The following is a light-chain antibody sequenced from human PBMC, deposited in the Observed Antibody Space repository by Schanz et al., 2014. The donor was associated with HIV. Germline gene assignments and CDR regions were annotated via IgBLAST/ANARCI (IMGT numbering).Light chain of an antibody. CDR2: EVS. V-gene: IGLV2-14*02. CDR1: STDVGSYNL. CDR3: SSYTSNNTVL. J-gene: IGLJ2*01. Sequence: QSALTQPASVSGSPGQSITISCTGTSTDVGSYNLVSWYQHHPGKAPKMMIFEVSKRPSGVSNRFSGSKSGNTASLTVSGLQAGDETDFYCSSYTSNNTVLFGGGTKLTVL.